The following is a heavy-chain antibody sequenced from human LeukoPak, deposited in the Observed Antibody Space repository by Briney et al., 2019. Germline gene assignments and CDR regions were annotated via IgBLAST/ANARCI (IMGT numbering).Heavy chain of an antibody. Sequence: PGGSLRLSCAASGFPFSNYWMHWVRQAPGKGLVWVSRVNSDGSTTNYADSVKGRFTISRDNSKNTLYLQMNSLRAEDTAVYYCAKESRSYYYNWFDPWGQGTLVTVSS. V-gene: IGHV3-74*01. D-gene: IGHD3-10*01. CDR3: AKESRSYYYNWFDP. J-gene: IGHJ5*02. CDR1: GFPFSNYW. CDR2: VNSDGSTT.